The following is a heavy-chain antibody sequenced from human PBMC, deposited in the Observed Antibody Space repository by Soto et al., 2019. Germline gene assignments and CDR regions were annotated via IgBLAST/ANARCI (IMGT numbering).Heavy chain of an antibody. D-gene: IGHD3-10*01. CDR2: IYYSGST. V-gene: IGHV4-59*08. J-gene: IGHJ6*03. CDR3: ARRGRGDYYYMDV. Sequence: SETLSLTCTVSGGSISSYYWSWIRQPPGKGLEWIGYIYYSGSTNYNPSLKSRVTISVDTSKNQFSLKLSSVTAADTAVYYCARRGRGDYYYMDVWGKGTTVTVSS. CDR1: GGSISSYY.